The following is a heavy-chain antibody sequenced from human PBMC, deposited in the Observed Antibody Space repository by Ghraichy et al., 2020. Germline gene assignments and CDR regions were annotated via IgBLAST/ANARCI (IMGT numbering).Heavy chain of an antibody. V-gene: IGHV4-59*01. CDR2: IYYSGST. CDR1: GGSISSYY. J-gene: IGHJ2*01. Sequence: SETLSLTCTVSGGSISSYYWSWIRQPPGKGLEWIGYIYYSGSTNYNPSLKSRVTISVDTSKNQFSLKLSSVTAADTAVYYCATHRGYCSGGSCRRYWYFDLWGRGTLVTVSS. D-gene: IGHD2-15*01. CDR3: ATHRGYCSGGSCRRYWYFDL.